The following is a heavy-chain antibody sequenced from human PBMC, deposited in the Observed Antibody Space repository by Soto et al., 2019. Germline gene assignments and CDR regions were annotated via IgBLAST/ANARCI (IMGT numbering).Heavy chain of an antibody. CDR3: ARYSGYDSGLCDY. Sequence: GESLTISCKGSGYSFTSYWIGWVRQMPGKGQEWMGIIYPGDSDTRYSPSFQGQVTISADKSISTAYLQWSSLKASDTAMYYCARYSGYDSGLCDYWGQGTLVTVSS. V-gene: IGHV5-51*01. CDR2: IYPGDSDT. D-gene: IGHD5-12*01. J-gene: IGHJ4*02. CDR1: GYSFTSYW.